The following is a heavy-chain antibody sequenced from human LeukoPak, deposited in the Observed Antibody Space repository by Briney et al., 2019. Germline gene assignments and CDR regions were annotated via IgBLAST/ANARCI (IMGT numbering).Heavy chain of an antibody. CDR3: ARGVGDNGILGY. Sequence: PGGSLRLSCAASGFTFSSYWMTWVRQAPGKGLEWVANIKQDGSKKDYVDSVKGRFTIFRDNAKDSLYLQMNSLRVEDTAVYYCARGVGDNGILGYWGRGTVVAVSS. D-gene: IGHD2-15*01. CDR1: GFTFSSYW. CDR2: IKQDGSKK. J-gene: IGHJ4*02. V-gene: IGHV3-7*01.